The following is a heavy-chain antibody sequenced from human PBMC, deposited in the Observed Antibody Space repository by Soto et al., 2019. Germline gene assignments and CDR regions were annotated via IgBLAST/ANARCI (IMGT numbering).Heavy chain of an antibody. CDR1: GGSVSSGSYY. D-gene: IGHD5-18*01. V-gene: IGHV4-61*01. Sequence: LSLTFTVSGGSVSSGSYYWSWIRQPPGKGLEWIGYIYYSGSTNYNPSLKSRVTISVDTSKNQFSLKLSSVTAADTAVYYCAREIKGYSYGNYLDYWGQGTLVTVSS. CDR3: AREIKGYSYGNYLDY. CDR2: IYYSGST. J-gene: IGHJ4*02.